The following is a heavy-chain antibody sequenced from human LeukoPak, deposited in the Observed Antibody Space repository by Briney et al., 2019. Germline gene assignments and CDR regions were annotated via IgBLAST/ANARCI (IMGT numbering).Heavy chain of an antibody. Sequence: SETLSLTCAVYGGPFSGYYWSWIRQPPGKGLEWIGEINHSGSTNYNPSLKSRVTISVDTSKNQFSLKLSSVTAADTAVYYCARSQRYYYDSSGYPFDYWGQGTLVTVSS. CDR2: INHSGST. CDR1: GGPFSGYY. D-gene: IGHD3-22*01. CDR3: ARSQRYYYDSSGYPFDY. J-gene: IGHJ4*02. V-gene: IGHV4-34*01.